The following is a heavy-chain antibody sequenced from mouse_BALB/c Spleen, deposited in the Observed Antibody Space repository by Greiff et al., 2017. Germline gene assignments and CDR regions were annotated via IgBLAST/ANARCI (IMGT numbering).Heavy chain of an antibody. D-gene: IGHD2-4*01. J-gene: IGHJ2*01. CDR2: IDPANGNT. CDR1: GFNIKDTY. Sequence: EVKLQESGAELVKPGASVKLSCTASGFNIKDTYMHWVKQRPEQGLEWIGRIDPANGNTKYDPKFQGKATITADTSSNTAYLQLSSLTSEDTAVYYCAILYDYDDGFAYWGQGTTLTVSS. V-gene: IGHV14-3*02. CDR3: AILYDYDDGFAY.